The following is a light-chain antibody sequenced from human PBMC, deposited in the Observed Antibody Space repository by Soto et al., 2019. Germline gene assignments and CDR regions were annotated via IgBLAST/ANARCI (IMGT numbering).Light chain of an antibody. J-gene: IGLJ3*02. V-gene: IGLV2-14*01. CDR3: GSYTSSSSWV. CDR1: SSDVGGYNY. CDR2: DVS. Sequence: QSALTQSASVSGSPGQSITISCTGTSSDVGGYNYVSWYQQHPGKAPKLIIYDVSNRPSGVSTRFSGSKSGNTASLTISGLQAEDEADYSCGSYTSSSSWVFGAGTQLTVL.